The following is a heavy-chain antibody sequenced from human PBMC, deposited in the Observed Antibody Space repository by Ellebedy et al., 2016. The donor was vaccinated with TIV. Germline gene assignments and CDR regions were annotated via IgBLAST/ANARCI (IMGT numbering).Heavy chain of an antibody. V-gene: IGHV4-59*01. CDR2: IYYSGSA. J-gene: IGHJ4*02. Sequence: SETLSLTXTVSGGSITSYNWSWIRQPPGKGLEWIGNIYYSGSANYNPSLKSRVTISVDTSKTQFSLKLSSVTAADTAEYYCARSLGGYSYAFDYWGQGTLVTVSS. CDR3: ARSLGGYSYAFDY. CDR1: GGSITSYN. D-gene: IGHD5-18*01.